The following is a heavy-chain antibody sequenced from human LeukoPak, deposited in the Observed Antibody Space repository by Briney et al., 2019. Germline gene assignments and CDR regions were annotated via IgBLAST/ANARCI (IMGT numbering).Heavy chain of an antibody. CDR3: ARNIAAAGLLDYYYMDV. CDR2: IYYSGST. D-gene: IGHD6-13*01. J-gene: IGHJ6*03. Sequence: SETLSLTCTVSGGSISSSSYYWGWIRQPPGKGLEWIGSIYYSGSTYYNPSLKSRVTISVDTSKNQFSLKLSSVTAADTAVYYCARNIAAAGLLDYYYMDVWGKGTTVTVSS. CDR1: GGSISSSSYY. V-gene: IGHV4-39*07.